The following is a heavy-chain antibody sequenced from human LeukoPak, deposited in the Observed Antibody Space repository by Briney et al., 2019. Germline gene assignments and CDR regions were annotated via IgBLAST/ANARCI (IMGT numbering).Heavy chain of an antibody. J-gene: IGHJ1*01. CDR2: INHSGST. CDR1: GGSFSGYY. CDR3: ASSGYNYARRGH. Sequence: SETLSLTCAVYGGSFSGYYWSWVRQPPGKGLEWIGEINHSGSTNYNPSLKSRVTISVDTSKNQFSLKLSSVAAADTAVYYCASSGYNYARRGHWGEGTLVTVSP. V-gene: IGHV4-34*01. D-gene: IGHD1-20*01.